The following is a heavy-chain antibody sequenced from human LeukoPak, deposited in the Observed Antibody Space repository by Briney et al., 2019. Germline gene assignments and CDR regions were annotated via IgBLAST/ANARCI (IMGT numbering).Heavy chain of an antibody. V-gene: IGHV4-38-2*01. J-gene: IGHJ4*02. CDR2: VYQSGIT. D-gene: IGHD4-11*01. CDR3: ARRYSNSYFDY. Sequence: NPSETLSLTCAVSGYSISSGYYWGWIRQPPGKGLEWIGNVYQSGITYYNASLKSRATIPVGTSKSQFSLKLNSVTAADTAVYYCARRYSNSYFDYCGQGTLVTVSP. CDR1: GYSISSGYY.